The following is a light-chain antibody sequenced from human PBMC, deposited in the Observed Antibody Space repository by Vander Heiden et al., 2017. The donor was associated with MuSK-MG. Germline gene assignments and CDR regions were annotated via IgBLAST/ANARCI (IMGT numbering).Light chain of an antibody. CDR1: SSDAGTYNF. CDR3: SSYTTRSKM. Sequence: QSALTQPASVSGSPGQSITTSCTGTSSDAGTYNFVSWYQQHPGKAPKLLIYDVTSRPSGGSNRFSGSKSGNTASLTISGLQAEDEADYDCSSYTTRSKMFGGGTKLTVL. V-gene: IGLV2-14*03. CDR2: DVT. J-gene: IGLJ3*02.